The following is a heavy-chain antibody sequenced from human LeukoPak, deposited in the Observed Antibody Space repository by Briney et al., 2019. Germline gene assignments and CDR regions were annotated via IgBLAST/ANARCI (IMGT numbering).Heavy chain of an antibody. CDR3: ARENCSTTSCFTGRGDNWFDP. CDR1: GGSITTYY. CDR2: IHYSGST. Sequence: SETLSLTCTVSGGSITTYYWSWIRQPPGKGLEWIGYIHYSGSTNYNPSLKSRVTISVDTSKNQFSLKLSSVTAADTAVYYCARENCSTTSCFTGRGDNWFDPWGQGTLVTVSS. D-gene: IGHD2-2*01. J-gene: IGHJ5*02. V-gene: IGHV4-59*01.